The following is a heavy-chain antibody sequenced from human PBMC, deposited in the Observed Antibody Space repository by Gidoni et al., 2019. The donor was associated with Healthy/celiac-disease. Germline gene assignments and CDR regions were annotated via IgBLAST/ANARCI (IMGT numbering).Heavy chain of an antibody. CDR2: ISSSSSYI. CDR3: AREVTAEGGY. J-gene: IGHJ4*02. CDR1: GFTFSSYS. D-gene: IGHD2-21*02. Sequence: EVQLVESGGGLVKPGGSLRLSCAASGFTFSSYSMNWVRQAPGKGLEWVSSISSSSSYIYYAASVKGRFTTSRDNAKNSLYLQMNSLRAEDTAVYYCAREVTAEGGYWGQGTLVTVSS. V-gene: IGHV3-21*01.